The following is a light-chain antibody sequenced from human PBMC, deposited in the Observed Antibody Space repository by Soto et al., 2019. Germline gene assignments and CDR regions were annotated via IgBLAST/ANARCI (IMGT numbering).Light chain of an antibody. CDR1: QSISDS. V-gene: IGKV1-5*03. CDR2: EAS. J-gene: IGKJ1*01. CDR3: QQYNGYWT. Sequence: DIQMTQSPSTLSASVGDRVTITCRASQSISDSLAWYQQKPGKAPKLLIYEASNLKSGVPSRFSGSGSGTEYTLTISSLQPDDFASYYCQQYNGYWTFGLGTKVEIK.